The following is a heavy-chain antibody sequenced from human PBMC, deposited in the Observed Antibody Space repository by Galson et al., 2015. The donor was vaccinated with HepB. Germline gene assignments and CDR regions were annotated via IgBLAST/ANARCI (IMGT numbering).Heavy chain of an antibody. CDR2: ISGSGIST. Sequence: SLRLSCAASGFTFDSYAMTWVRQAPGKGLEWVSGISGSGISTYYADSVKGRFTISRDNSKNTLYLQMSSLRSEDTAVYYCARFTQSDKFSGSYSRLYYFDYWGQGTLVTVSS. D-gene: IGHD1-26*01. CDR1: GFTFDSYA. J-gene: IGHJ4*02. CDR3: ARFTQSDKFSGSYSRLYYFDY. V-gene: IGHV3-23*01.